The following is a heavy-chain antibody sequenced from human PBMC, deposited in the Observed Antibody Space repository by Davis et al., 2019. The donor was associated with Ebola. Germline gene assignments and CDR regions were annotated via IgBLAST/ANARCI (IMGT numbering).Heavy chain of an antibody. CDR3: ARGYSSGWRPFDY. CDR2: IWYDGSNK. V-gene: IGHV3-33*01. CDR1: GFTFSSYG. D-gene: IGHD6-19*01. J-gene: IGHJ4*02. Sequence: PGGSLRLSCAASGFTFSSYGMHWVRQAPGKGLEWVAVIWYDGSNKYYADSAKGRFTISRDNSKNTLYLQMNSLRAEDTAVYYCARGYSSGWRPFDYWGQGTLVTVSS.